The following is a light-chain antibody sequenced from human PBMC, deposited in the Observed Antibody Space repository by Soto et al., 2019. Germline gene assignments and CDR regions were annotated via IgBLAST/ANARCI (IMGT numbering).Light chain of an antibody. CDR3: AAWDDSLIALL. Sequence: QSVLTQPPSASGAPGQRVTISCSGSSSNIGSNSVNWYQQLPGTAPKLVIYSDNLRPSGVPDRVSGSKSGTSASLAISGLQSEDEADYYCAAWDDSLIALLFGGGTKLTVL. J-gene: IGLJ2*01. CDR2: SDN. CDR1: SSNIGSNS. V-gene: IGLV1-44*01.